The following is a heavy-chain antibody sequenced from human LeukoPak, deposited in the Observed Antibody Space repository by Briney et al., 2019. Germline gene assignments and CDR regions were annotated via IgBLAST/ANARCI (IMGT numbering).Heavy chain of an antibody. J-gene: IGHJ4*02. V-gene: IGHV4-59*08. CDR1: GGSITSYY. Sequence: SETLSLTCTVSGGSITSYYWSWIRQPPGKGLEWIGYIYYSGSTNYNPSLKSRVTISVDTSKNQFSLKLNSVNAADTAVYYCARQMLAFDYWGQGTLVTVSS. D-gene: IGHD2-15*01. CDR3: ARQMLAFDY. CDR2: IYYSGST.